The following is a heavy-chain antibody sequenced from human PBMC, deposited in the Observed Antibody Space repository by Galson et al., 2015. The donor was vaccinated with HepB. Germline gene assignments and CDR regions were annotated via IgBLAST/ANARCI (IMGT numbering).Heavy chain of an antibody. V-gene: IGHV3-30-3*01. J-gene: IGHJ2*01. CDR2: ISYDGSNK. D-gene: IGHD4-23*01. Sequence: SLRLSCAASGFTFSSYAMHWVRQAPGKGLEWVAVISYDGSNKYYADSVKGRFTISRDNSKNTLYLQMNSLRAEDTAVYYCASGGYGGNLRYWYFDLWGRGTLVTVSS. CDR3: ASGGYGGNLRYWYFDL. CDR1: GFTFSSYA.